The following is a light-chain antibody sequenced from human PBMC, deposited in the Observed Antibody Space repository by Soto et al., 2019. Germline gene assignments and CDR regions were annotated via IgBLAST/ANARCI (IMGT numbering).Light chain of an antibody. CDR1: QSISSY. V-gene: IGKV1-39*01. CDR3: QQSYSIPYT. Sequence: DIQMTQSPSSLSASVGDRVTITCRASQSISSYLNWYQQKPGQAPNLLIYDASSLQSGVTSRFSGSGSGTDFTLTISSLQPEDFATYYCQQSYSIPYTFGQGTKLEIK. CDR2: DAS. J-gene: IGKJ2*01.